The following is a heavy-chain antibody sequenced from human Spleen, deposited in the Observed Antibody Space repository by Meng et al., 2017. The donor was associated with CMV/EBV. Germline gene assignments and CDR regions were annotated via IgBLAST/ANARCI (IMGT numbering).Heavy chain of an antibody. CDR2: ITTSGSTI. CDR3: ATGGDGYNLAMDV. J-gene: IGHJ6*02. CDR1: GFTFSNYE. V-gene: IGHV3-48*03. D-gene: IGHD5-24*01. Sequence: GESLKISCAASGFTFSNYEMNWVRQAPGKGLEWVSYITTSGSTIYYADSVKGRFTISRDNAKISLYLQMNSLRAEDTAVYYCATGGDGYNLAMDVWGQGTTVAVSS.